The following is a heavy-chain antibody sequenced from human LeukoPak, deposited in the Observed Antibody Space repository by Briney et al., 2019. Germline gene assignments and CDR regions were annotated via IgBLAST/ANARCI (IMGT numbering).Heavy chain of an antibody. J-gene: IGHJ3*02. CDR2: ISSSGSTI. Sequence: PGGSLRLSCAASGFTFSSYAMSWVRQAPGKGLEWVSYISSSGSTIYYADSVKGRFTISRDNAKNSLYLQMNSLRDEDTAVYYCARATSIQLWLDAFDIWGQGTMVTVSS. D-gene: IGHD5-18*01. V-gene: IGHV3-48*02. CDR3: ARATSIQLWLDAFDI. CDR1: GFTFSSYA.